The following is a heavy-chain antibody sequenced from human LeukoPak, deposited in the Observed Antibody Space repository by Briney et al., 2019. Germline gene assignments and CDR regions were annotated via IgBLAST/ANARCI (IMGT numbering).Heavy chain of an antibody. Sequence: ASVKVSCKASGYTFTGYYMHWVRQAPGQGLEWMGWINPNSGNTNYAQKLQGRVTMTTDTSTSTAYMELRSLRSDDTAVYYCARIKSSGSLYFDYWGQGTLVTVSS. CDR3: ARIKSSGSLYFDY. V-gene: IGHV1-18*04. J-gene: IGHJ4*02. CDR2: INPNSGNT. CDR1: GYTFTGYY. D-gene: IGHD3-10*01.